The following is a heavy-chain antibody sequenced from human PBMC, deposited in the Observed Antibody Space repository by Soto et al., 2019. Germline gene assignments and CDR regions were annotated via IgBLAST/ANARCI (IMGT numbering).Heavy chain of an antibody. CDR3: ARELTMYYDILTGYSAYYGMDV. Sequence: SETLSLTCTVSGGSVSSGSYYWSWIRQPPGKGLEWIGYIYYSGSTNYNPSLKSRVTISVDTSKNQFSLKLSSVTAADTAVYYCARELTMYYDILTGYSAYYGMDVWGQGTTVTVSS. CDR1: GGSVSSGSYY. J-gene: IGHJ6*02. D-gene: IGHD3-9*01. CDR2: IYYSGST. V-gene: IGHV4-61*01.